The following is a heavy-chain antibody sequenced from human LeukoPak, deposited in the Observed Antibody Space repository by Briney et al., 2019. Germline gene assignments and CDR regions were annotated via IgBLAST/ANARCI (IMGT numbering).Heavy chain of an antibody. Sequence: GGSLGLSCAASGFTFSNYAMSWVRQAPGKGLEWVSVISVSGGSTYYADSVKGRFTISRDNSKSTLYLQMNSLRAEDTAVYYCAKARDEGILGATFDYWGQGTLVTVSS. D-gene: IGHD1-26*01. V-gene: IGHV3-23*01. CDR1: GFTFSNYA. J-gene: IGHJ4*02. CDR2: ISVSGGST. CDR3: AKARDEGILGATFDY.